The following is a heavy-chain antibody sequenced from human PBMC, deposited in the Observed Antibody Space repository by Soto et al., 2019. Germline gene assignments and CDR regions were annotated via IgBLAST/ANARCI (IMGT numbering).Heavy chain of an antibody. CDR3: ARGAVAVKPIDY. V-gene: IGHV4-34*01. J-gene: IGHJ4*02. CDR2: INHSGST. Sequence: QVQLQQWGAGLLKPSETLSLTSAVYGGSFSGYYWSWIRQPPGKGLEWIGEINHSGSTNYNPSLKCRVTISVDTSKNQFSLKLSSVTAADTAVYYCARGAVAVKPIDYWGQGTLVTVSS. D-gene: IGHD6-19*01. CDR1: GGSFSGYY.